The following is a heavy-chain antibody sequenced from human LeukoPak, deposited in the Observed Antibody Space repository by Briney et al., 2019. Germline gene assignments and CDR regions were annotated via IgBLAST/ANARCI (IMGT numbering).Heavy chain of an antibody. D-gene: IGHD3-22*01. CDR1: GYTFTGYY. Sequence: ASVKVSCNASGYTFTGYYMHWVRQAPGQGLEWMGWINPNSGGTNYAQKFQGRVTMTRDTSISTAYMELSRLRSDDTAVYYCARDSDYYEGKQDYWGQGTLVTVSS. CDR3: ARDSDYYEGKQDY. V-gene: IGHV1-2*02. CDR2: INPNSGGT. J-gene: IGHJ4*02.